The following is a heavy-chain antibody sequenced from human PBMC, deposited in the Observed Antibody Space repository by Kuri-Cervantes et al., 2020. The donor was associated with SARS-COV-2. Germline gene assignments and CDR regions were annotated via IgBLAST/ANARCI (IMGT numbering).Heavy chain of an antibody. V-gene: IGHV4-34*01. Sequence: GSLRLSCAVYGGSFSGYYWSWIRQPPGKGLEWIGEINHSGSTNFNPSLKSRVTISVDTSKNQFSLKLSPVTAADTAVYYCARPGGFLDVWGKGTPVTVSS. J-gene: IGHJ6*04. CDR1: GGSFSGYY. D-gene: IGHD4-23*01. CDR2: INHSGST. CDR3: ARPGGFLDV.